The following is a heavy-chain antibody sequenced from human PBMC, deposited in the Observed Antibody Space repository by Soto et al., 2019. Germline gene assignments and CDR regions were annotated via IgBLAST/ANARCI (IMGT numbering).Heavy chain of an antibody. Sequence: GGSLRLSCAASGFTFSSYAMSWVRQAPGKGLEWVSAISGSGGSTYYADSVKGRFTISRDNSKNTLYLQMNSLRAEDTAVYYCAKHMVRGVTSQLGGMDVWGQGTTVTVSS. CDR2: ISGSGGST. V-gene: IGHV3-23*01. D-gene: IGHD3-10*01. CDR1: GFTFSSYA. J-gene: IGHJ6*02. CDR3: AKHMVRGVTSQLGGMDV.